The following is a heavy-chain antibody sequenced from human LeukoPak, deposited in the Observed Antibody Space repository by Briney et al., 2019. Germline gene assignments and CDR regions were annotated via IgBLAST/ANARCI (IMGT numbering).Heavy chain of an antibody. D-gene: IGHD3-3*01. CDR2: ISGSGGST. V-gene: IGHV3-23*01. CDR3: AKDLSLGRITIFGVVTVEAKLIDY. CDR1: GFTFSSYA. Sequence: PGGSLRLSCAASGFTFSSYAMSWVRQAPGKGLEWVSAISGSGGSTYYADSVKGRFTISRDNSKNTLYLQMNSLRAEDTAVYYCAKDLSLGRITIFGVVTVEAKLIDYWGQGTLVTVSS. J-gene: IGHJ4*02.